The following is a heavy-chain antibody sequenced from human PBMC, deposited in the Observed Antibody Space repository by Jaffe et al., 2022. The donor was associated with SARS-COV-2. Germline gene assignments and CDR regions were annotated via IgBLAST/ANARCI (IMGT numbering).Heavy chain of an antibody. Sequence: EVQLLESGGGLVQPGGSLRLSCAASGFTFSSYAMSWVRQAPGKGLEWVSAISDTGGGTYYADSVKGRFTVSRDNSKNTLYLQMNSLRAEDTAVYYCAKYSQVAGWYEDYWGQGTLVTVSS. CDR3: AKYSQVAGWYEDY. D-gene: IGHD2-15*01. CDR2: ISDTGGGT. J-gene: IGHJ4*02. V-gene: IGHV3-23*01. CDR1: GFTFSSYA.